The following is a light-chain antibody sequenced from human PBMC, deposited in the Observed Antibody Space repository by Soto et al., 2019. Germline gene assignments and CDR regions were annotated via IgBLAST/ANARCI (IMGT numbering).Light chain of an antibody. CDR1: QSVSSN. Sequence: EIVMTQSPATLSESPGERATLSCRASQSVSSNLAWYQQKPGQAPRLLIYGASTRATGIPARFSGSGSGTEFTLTINSLQPDDFATYYCQQYHIYSGTFGQGTKVDI. V-gene: IGKV3-15*01. CDR2: GAS. J-gene: IGKJ1*01. CDR3: QQYHIYSGT.